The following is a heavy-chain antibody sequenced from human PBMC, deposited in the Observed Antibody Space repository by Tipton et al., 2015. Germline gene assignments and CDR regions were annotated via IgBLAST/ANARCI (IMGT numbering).Heavy chain of an antibody. CDR2: ISHSANSI. Sequence: SLRLSCAASGFTFSDYYMTWIRQAPGKGLEWLSYISHSANSIYYADSVKGRFTISRDNAKHSLYLQMNSLRAEDTAVYYCARRRQRSYFDYWGQGTLVTVSS. J-gene: IGHJ4*02. V-gene: IGHV3-11*01. CDR3: ARRRQRSYFDY. D-gene: IGHD2-15*01. CDR1: GFTFSDYY.